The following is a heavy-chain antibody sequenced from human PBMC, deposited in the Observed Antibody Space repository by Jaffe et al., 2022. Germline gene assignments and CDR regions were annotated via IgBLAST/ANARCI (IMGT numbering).Heavy chain of an antibody. D-gene: IGHD3-10*01. J-gene: IGHJ4*02. Sequence: QVQLQESGPGLVKPSETLSLTCAVSGYSISSGYYWGWIRQPPGKGLEWIGSIYHSGSTYYNPSLKSRVTISVDTSKNQFSLKLSSVTAADTAVYYCARLKYYYGSGSYYNLAGGYYFDYWGQGTLVTVSS. V-gene: IGHV4-38-2*01. CDR1: GYSISSGYY. CDR2: IYHSGST. CDR3: ARLKYYYGSGSYYNLAGGYYFDY.